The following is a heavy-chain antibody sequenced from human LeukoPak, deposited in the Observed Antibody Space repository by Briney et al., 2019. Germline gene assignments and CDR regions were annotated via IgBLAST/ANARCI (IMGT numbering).Heavy chain of an antibody. CDR3: ASSTGYYDSSGYYFDY. Sequence: PSQTLSLTCTVSGGSISSGSYYWSWIRQPAGKGLEWIGRIYTSGSTNYNPSLKSRVTISVDTSKNQFSLKLSSVTAADTAVYYCASSTGYYDSSGYYFDYWGQGTLATVSS. V-gene: IGHV4-61*02. J-gene: IGHJ4*02. CDR1: GGSISSGSYY. CDR2: IYTSGST. D-gene: IGHD3-22*01.